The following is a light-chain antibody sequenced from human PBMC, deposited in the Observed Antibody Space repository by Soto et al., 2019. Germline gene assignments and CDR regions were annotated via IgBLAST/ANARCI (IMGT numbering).Light chain of an antibody. J-gene: IGKJ1*01. V-gene: IGKV3D-20*02. CDR1: QSVSSSY. Sequence: TVLTQSPGTLSLSPGERATLSCRASQSVSSSYLAWYQQKPGQAPRLLIYGASTRATGIPARFSGSGSGTDFTLTISSLEPEDFAVYYCQQRSNWPRTSGQGAKVAIK. CDR3: QQRSNWPRT. CDR2: GAS.